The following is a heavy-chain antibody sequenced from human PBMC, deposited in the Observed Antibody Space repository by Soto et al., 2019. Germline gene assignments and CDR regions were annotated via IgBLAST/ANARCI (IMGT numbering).Heavy chain of an antibody. Sequence: ESGGGLVQHGGSLRLSCEASGYTFSSYTMNCVRQAPGNGLEWVSSITSSSGTIYYADSVKGRFTISRDNAKNSLYLQMNSLRAEDTAVYYCARDSSSMTISSVWFDPWGRGTLVTVSS. CDR3: ARDSSSMTISSVWFDP. CDR2: ITSSSGTI. V-gene: IGHV3-48*01. CDR1: GYTFSSYT. D-gene: IGHD3-3*01. J-gene: IGHJ5*02.